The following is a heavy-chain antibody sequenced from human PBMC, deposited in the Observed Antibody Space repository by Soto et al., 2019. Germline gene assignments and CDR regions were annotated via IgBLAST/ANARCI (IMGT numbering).Heavy chain of an antibody. CDR1: GGTFSSYT. D-gene: IGHD1-1*01. V-gene: IGHV1-69*04. Sequence: GASVKVSCKASGGTFSSYTISWVRQAPGQGLEWMGRIIPILGIANYAQKFQGRATITADKSTSTAYMELSNLRSEDTAVYYCARDNAGNEAYDYWGQGTLVTVS. CDR2: IIPILGIA. CDR3: ARDNAGNEAYDY. J-gene: IGHJ4*02.